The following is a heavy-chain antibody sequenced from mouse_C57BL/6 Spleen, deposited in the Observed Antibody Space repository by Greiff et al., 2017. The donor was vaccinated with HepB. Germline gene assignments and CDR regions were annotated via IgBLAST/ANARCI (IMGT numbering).Heavy chain of an antibody. D-gene: IGHD4-1*01. CDR1: GYTFTSYW. V-gene: IGHV1-69*01. CDR2: IDPSDSYT. Sequence: VKLQQPGAELVMPGASVKLSCKASGYTFTSYWMHWVKQRPGQGLEWIGEIDPSDSYTNYNQKFKGKSTLTVDKSSSTAYMQLSSLTSEDSAVYYCARLGLDYWGQGTTLTVSS. J-gene: IGHJ2*01. CDR3: ARLGLDY.